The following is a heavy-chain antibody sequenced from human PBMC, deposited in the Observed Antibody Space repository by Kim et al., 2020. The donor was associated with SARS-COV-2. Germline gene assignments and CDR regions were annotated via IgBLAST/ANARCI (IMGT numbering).Heavy chain of an antibody. J-gene: IGHJ4*02. V-gene: IGHV3-9*01. CDR1: GFTFDDYA. CDR2: ISWDSGSI. Sequence: GGSLRLSCAASGFTFDDYAMHWVRQAPGKGLEWVSGISWDSGSIGYADSVKGRFTISRDNAKNSLYLQMNSLRAEDTALYYCARGTKYGFWSGYYDYWGQGPRVTVS. D-gene: IGHD3-3*01. CDR3: ARGTKYGFWSGYYDY.